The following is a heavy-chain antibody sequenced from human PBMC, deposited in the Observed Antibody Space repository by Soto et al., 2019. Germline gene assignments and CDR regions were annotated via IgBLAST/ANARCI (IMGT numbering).Heavy chain of an antibody. CDR3: SGGVGDAF. D-gene: IGHD1-26*01. J-gene: IGHJ4*02. CDR1: ESTVSRDW. Sequence: EVHLVESGGGLVQTGGSLRLSCAIFESTVSRDWMNWVRQAPGKGLEWVAHINQDGSEKYYVDSVKGRFTISRDNAKQSLCLQMNGLRPADTAMYYCSGGVGDAFWGQGTLVTVSS. V-gene: IGHV3-7*04. CDR2: INQDGSEK.